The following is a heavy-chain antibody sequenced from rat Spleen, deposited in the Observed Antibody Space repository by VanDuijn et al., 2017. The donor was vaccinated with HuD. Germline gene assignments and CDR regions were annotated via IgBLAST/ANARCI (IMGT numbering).Heavy chain of an antibody. CDR3: TAPDVYYGLGTY. D-gene: IGHD1-6*01. CDR1: GLSFSNYD. Sequence: EVQLVESGGGLVQPGRSMKLSCAASGLSFSNYDMAWVRQAPTKGLEWVAYISTGGDNTYYRDSVKVRFTISRDNAKSTLYLQLDRLRSEDTATYYCTAPDVYYGLGTYCGRGTLVTVSS. V-gene: IGHV5-25*01. J-gene: IGHJ3*01. CDR2: ISTGGDNT.